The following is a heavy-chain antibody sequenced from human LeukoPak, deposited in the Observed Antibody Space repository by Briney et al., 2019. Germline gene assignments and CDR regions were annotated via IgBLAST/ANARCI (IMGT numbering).Heavy chain of an antibody. Sequence: PGGSLRLSCAASGFTYSSYAMNWVRHAPGKGLEWVSPISGSGGSTYYADSVKGRFTISRDNSKNTLFLQMNSLRVEDTAVYYCAKVVDSSSWLFYNAFDIWGQGTMVSVSS. D-gene: IGHD6-13*01. CDR1: GFTYSSYA. CDR3: AKVVDSSSWLFYNAFDI. CDR2: ISGSGGST. J-gene: IGHJ3*02. V-gene: IGHV3-23*01.